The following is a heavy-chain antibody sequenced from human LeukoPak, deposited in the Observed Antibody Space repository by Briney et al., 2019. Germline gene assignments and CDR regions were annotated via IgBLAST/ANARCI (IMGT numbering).Heavy chain of an antibody. J-gene: IGHJ4*02. V-gene: IGHV3-7*05. D-gene: IGHD3-10*01. CDR3: ARVSGSGSFYRVFDY. CDR1: GFTFNNFW. CDR2: IKEDGSEK. Sequence: GGSLRLSCAASGFTFNNFWIAWVRQAPGKGLELVANIKEDGSEKNYVDSVKGRFTISRDNAMKSLSLQVNSLRVEDTAVYYCARVSGSGSFYRVFDYWGQGTPVTVSS.